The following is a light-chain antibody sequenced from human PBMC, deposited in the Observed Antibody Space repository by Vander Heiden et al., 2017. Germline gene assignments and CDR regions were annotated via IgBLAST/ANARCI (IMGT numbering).Light chain of an antibody. Sequence: EIVLTQSPATLSLSPGEGATLPCRASQSVSSYLAWYQHKPGQAPRLLIYESSNRATGIPGRFSGTGSGTDFTLTISSLGPEDSAVYYCQHRSGWLPGTFGPGTKVEIK. V-gene: IGKV3-11*01. J-gene: IGKJ1*01. CDR2: ESS. CDR3: QHRSGWLPGT. CDR1: QSVSSY.